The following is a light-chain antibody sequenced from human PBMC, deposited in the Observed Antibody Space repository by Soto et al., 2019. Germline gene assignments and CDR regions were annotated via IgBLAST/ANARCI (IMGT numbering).Light chain of an antibody. J-gene: IGKJ1*01. CDR3: QQYNPYSPWT. Sequence: DIPMTQSPSTLSASVGDRVTITCRASQSISGWLAWFQQKPGKAPKLLISKASSVEIGVPSRFSGSGSGTEFTLTISSLQPDDFATYYCQQYNPYSPWTFGQGTKVEIK. CDR1: QSISGW. V-gene: IGKV1-5*03. CDR2: KAS.